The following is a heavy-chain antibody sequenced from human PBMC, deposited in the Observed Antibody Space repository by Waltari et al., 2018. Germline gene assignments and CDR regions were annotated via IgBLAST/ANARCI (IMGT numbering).Heavy chain of an antibody. V-gene: IGHV1-69*04. CDR1: GGTFSSYA. CDR3: AREALGYCSGGSCLHFDY. D-gene: IGHD2-15*01. CDR2: ISPILGIA. J-gene: IGHJ4*02. Sequence: QVQLVQSGAEVKKPGSSVKVSCKASGGTFSSYAISWVRQAPGQGLEWMGGISPILGIANYAQKFQGRFTITADEATSTAYMELSSLRSEDTAVYYCAREALGYCSGGSCLHFDYWGQGTLVTVSS.